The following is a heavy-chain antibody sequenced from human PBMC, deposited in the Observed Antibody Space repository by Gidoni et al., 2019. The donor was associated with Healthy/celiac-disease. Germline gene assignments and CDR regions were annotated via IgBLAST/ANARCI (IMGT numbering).Heavy chain of an antibody. D-gene: IGHD5-12*01. Sequence: QVQLVESGGGVVQPGRSLRLSCAASGFTFSSYGMHWVRQAPGKGLEWVAVIWYDGSNKYYADSVKGRFTISRDNSKNTLYLQMNSLRAEDTAVYYCARDFRVDGYPTYYFDYWGQGTLVTVSS. CDR2: IWYDGSNK. V-gene: IGHV3-33*01. CDR3: ARDFRVDGYPTYYFDY. J-gene: IGHJ4*02. CDR1: GFTFSSYG.